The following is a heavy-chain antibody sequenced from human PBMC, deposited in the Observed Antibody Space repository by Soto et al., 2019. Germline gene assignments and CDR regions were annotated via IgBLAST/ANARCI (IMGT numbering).Heavy chain of an antibody. CDR1: GFTFSSYG. CDR3: ARGGLRGYYYYGMDV. V-gene: IGHV3-33*01. Sequence: GGSLRLSCAASGFTFSSYGMHWVRQAPGKGLEWVAVIWYDGSNKYYADSVKGRFTISRDNSKNTLYLQMNSLRAEDTAVYYCARGGLRGYYYYGMDVWGQGTTVTVSS. CDR2: IWYDGSNK. D-gene: IGHD2-15*01. J-gene: IGHJ6*02.